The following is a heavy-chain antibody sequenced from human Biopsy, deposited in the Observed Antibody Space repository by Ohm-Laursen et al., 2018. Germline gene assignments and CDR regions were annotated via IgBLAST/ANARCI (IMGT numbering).Heavy chain of an antibody. CDR2: ISSTSDYI. CDR1: GFTFSSYT. CDR3: ARDYDFWSGYYDYQQSGMDV. D-gene: IGHD3-3*01. V-gene: IGHV3-21*01. Sequence: SLRLSCAASGFTFSSYTMTWVRQAPGRGLEWVSSISSTSDYIYYAGSVKGRFTISRDSTKNSLYLQMNSVRAEDTAVYYCARDYDFWSGYYDYQQSGMDVWGQGTTVTVSS. J-gene: IGHJ6*02.